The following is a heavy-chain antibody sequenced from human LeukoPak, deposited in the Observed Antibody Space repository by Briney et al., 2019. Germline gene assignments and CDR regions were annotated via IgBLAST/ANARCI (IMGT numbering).Heavy chain of an antibody. CDR1: GFTFSSYS. CDR2: ISSSSSTI. CDR3: ARDQYYDYVWGSYRYHADY. V-gene: IGHV3-48*01. Sequence: PGGSLRLSCAASGFTFSSYSMNWVRQAPGKGLKWVSYISSSSSTIYYADSVKGRFTISRDNAKNSLYLQMNSLRAEDTAVCYCARDQYYDYVWGSYRYHADYWGQGTLVTVSS. D-gene: IGHD3-16*02. J-gene: IGHJ4*02.